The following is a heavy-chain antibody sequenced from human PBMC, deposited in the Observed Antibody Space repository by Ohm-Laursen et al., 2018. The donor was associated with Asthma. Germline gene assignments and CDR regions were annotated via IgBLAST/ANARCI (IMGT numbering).Heavy chain of an antibody. Sequence: GSSVKVSCKSLGGTLGTSVIGWVRQAPGQGLEWLGGINSVFGTSTYAQKFHDRFTITADESMSTVYMTLSSLTSEDTAVYYCARKAGSCITSNCYSLDFWGQGTLVTVSS. J-gene: IGHJ4*02. CDR1: GGTLGTSV. V-gene: IGHV1-69*01. CDR3: ARKAGSCITSNCYSLDF. D-gene: IGHD2-15*01. CDR2: INSVFGTS.